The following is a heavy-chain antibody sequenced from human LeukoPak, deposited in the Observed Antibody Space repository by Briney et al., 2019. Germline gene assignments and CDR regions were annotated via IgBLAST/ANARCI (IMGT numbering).Heavy chain of an antibody. J-gene: IGHJ6*02. CDR3: ARTRGYRYGMDV. CDR1: GGSISSSSYY. V-gene: IGHV4-39*07. Sequence: SETLSLTCTVSGGSISSSSYYWGWIRQPPGKGLEWIGSIYYSGSTYYNPSLKSRVTISVDTSKNQFSLKLSSVTAADTAVYYCARTRGYRYGMDVWGQGTTVTVSS. D-gene: IGHD5-12*01. CDR2: IYYSGST.